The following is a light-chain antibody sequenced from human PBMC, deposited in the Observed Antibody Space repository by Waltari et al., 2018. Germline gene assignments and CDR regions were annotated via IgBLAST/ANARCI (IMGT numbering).Light chain of an antibody. V-gene: IGKV3-15*01. CDR3: QQYDNWLGT. CDR2: GAS. CDR1: QSIRSN. Sequence: EIVITQSQATLSVFPGERATLSCRASQSIRSNLAWYQHKPGQAPRLLIYGASTRATGIPARFSGSGSGTEFTLTISSLQSEDFAVYFCQQYDNWLGTFGQGTKVEIK. J-gene: IGKJ1*01.